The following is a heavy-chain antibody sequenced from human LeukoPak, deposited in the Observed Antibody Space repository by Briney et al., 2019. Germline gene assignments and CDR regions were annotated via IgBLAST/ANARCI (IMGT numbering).Heavy chain of an antibody. J-gene: IGHJ4*02. D-gene: IGHD3-22*01. CDR3: ARDHYYDSTFDY. CDR1: GFRFSSHD. CDR2: ISSSGTTI. Sequence: QPGGSLRLSCAASGFRFSSHDMNWVRQAPGKGLEWVSYISSSGTTIYYADSVKGRFTISRDNAQNSLYLHMNSLRAEDTAVYYCARDHYYDSTFDYWVQGTLVTVCS. V-gene: IGHV3-48*03.